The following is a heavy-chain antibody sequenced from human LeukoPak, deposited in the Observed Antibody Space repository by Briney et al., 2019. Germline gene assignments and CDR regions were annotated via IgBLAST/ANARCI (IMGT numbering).Heavy chain of an antibody. D-gene: IGHD5-12*01. CDR3: AKSYNGYESKPDY. CDR2: ISGGGGTT. J-gene: IGHJ4*02. CDR1: GFTFSRYA. Sequence: SGGSLRLSCLASGFTFSRYAMTWVRRAPGKGLEWVSGISGGGGTTYYADSVKGRFTISRDNSKITLYLQMNSLRAEDTAVYYCAKSYNGYESKPDYWGQGTLVTVSS. V-gene: IGHV3-23*01.